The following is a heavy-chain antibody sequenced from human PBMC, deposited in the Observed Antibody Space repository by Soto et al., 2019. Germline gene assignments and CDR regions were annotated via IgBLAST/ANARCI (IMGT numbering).Heavy chain of an antibody. Sequence: EVQLLESGGGLVQPGGSLRLSCAASGFTFSSYAMSWVRQAPGKGLEWVSAIGGSGGTTYYADSVKGRFTISRDNSKNTLYLQMNSLRAEDTAVYYCAKFRGYGSGSYYFDYWGQGTLVPVSS. CDR3: AKFRGYGSGSYYFDY. J-gene: IGHJ4*02. CDR2: IGGSGGTT. D-gene: IGHD3-10*01. V-gene: IGHV3-23*01. CDR1: GFTFSSYA.